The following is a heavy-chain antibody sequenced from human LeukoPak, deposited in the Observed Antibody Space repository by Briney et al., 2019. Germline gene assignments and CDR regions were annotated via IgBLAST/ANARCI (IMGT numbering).Heavy chain of an antibody. V-gene: IGHV5-10-1*01. CDR3: ARRVRGSGWSYYFDY. Sequence: GESLKISCEGSGYTFTSYWINWVRQMPGKGLEWMWRIDPDDSYSKYSPSFQGHVTMSADKSISTAYLQWSNLTASDTAMYYCARRVRGSGWSYYFDYWGQGTLVTVPS. J-gene: IGHJ4*02. D-gene: IGHD6-19*01. CDR1: GYTFTSYW. CDR2: IDPDDSYS.